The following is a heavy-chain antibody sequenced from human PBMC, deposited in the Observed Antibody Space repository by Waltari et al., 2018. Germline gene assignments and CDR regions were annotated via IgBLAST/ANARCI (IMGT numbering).Heavy chain of an antibody. CDR3: ASYCGGDFCSAAFDI. CDR1: GGSFSGYY. D-gene: IGHD2-21*02. J-gene: IGHJ3*02. V-gene: IGHV4-34*01. CDR2: IYYSGST. Sequence: QVQLQQWGAGLLKPSETLSLTCAVYGGSFSGYYWSWIRQPPGKGLEWIGSIYYSGSTYYNPSLKSRVTISVDTSKNQFSLKLSSVTAADTAVYYCASYCGGDFCSAAFDIWGQGTMVTVSS.